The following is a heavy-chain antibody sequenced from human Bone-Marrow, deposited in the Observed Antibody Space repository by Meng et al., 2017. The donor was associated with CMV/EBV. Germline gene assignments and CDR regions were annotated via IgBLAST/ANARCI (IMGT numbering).Heavy chain of an antibody. CDR2: INPSGGST. CDR3: ARRSRGGRITIFGVATSWAAFVI. D-gene: IGHD3-3*01. J-gene: IGHJ3*02. Sequence: ASVKVSCKASGYTFTSYYMHWVRQAPGQGLEWMGIINPSGGSTSYAQKFQGRVTMTRDTSTSTVYMELSSLRSEDTAVYYCARRSRGGRITIFGVATSWAAFVIWGPGKMVNVSS. V-gene: IGHV1-46*01. CDR1: GYTFTSYY.